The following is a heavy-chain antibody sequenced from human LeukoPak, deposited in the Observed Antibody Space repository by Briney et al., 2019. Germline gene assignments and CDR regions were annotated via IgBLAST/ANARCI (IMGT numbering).Heavy chain of an antibody. V-gene: IGHV7-4-1*02. CDR2: INTNTGNP. CDR3: ARVRGRLPNYGMDV. Sequence: ASVKVSCKASGYTFTRYAMSWVRQAPGQGLEWMGWINTNTGNPTYAQGFTGRFVFSLDTSVSTAYLQISSLKAEDTAVYYCARVRGRLPNYGMDVWGQGTTVTVSS. J-gene: IGHJ6*02. D-gene: IGHD3-16*01. CDR1: GYTFTRYA.